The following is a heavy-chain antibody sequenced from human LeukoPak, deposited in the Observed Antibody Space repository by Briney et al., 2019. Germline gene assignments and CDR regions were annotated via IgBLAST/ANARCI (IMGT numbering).Heavy chain of an antibody. J-gene: IGHJ5*02. V-gene: IGHV5-51*01. CDR3: AIRGITMVRGVPNETFDP. D-gene: IGHD3-10*01. CDR1: GYSFTSYW. CDR2: IYPGDSDT. Sequence: GESLKISCKGSGYSFTSYWIGWVRQMPGKGLEWMGIIYPGDSDTRYSPSFQGQVTISADKSISTAYLQWSSLKASDTAMYYRAIRGITMVRGVPNETFDPWGQGTLVTVSS.